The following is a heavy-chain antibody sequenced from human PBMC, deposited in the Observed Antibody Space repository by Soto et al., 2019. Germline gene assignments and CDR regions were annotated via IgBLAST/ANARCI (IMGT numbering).Heavy chain of an antibody. CDR2: ISYDGSNK. CDR3: AVSPAAWSHYYYYGMDV. V-gene: IGHV3-30*03. Sequence: GGSLRLSCAASGFTFSSYGMHWVRQAPGKGLEWVAVISYDGSNKYYADSVKGRFTISRDNSKNTLYLQMNSLRAEDTAVYYCAVSPAAWSHYYYYGMDVWGQGTTVTVSS. J-gene: IGHJ6*02. CDR1: GFTFSSYG. D-gene: IGHD2-2*01.